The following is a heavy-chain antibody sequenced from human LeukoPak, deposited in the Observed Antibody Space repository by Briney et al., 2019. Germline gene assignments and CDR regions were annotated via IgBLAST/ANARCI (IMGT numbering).Heavy chain of an antibody. J-gene: IGHJ4*02. CDR1: GFTFSSYG. D-gene: IGHD2-15*01. CDR3: AKDMEGPYCSGGSCYSYY. CDR2: ISYDGSNK. Sequence: GGSLRLSCAASGFTFSSYGMHWVRQAPGKGLEWVAVISYDGSNKYYADSVKGRFTISRGNSKNTLYLQMNSLRAEDTAVYYCAKDMEGPYCSGGSCYSYYWGQGTLVTVSS. V-gene: IGHV3-30*18.